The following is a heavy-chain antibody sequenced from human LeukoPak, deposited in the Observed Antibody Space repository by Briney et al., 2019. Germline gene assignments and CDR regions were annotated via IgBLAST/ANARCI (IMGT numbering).Heavy chain of an antibody. Sequence: SETLSLTCTVSGGSISSYYWGWIRQPPGKGLEWIGYIYYSGSTNYNPSLKSRVTISVDTSKNQFSLKLSSVTAADTAVYYCARHSTSGWNWFDPWGQGTLVTVSS. CDR1: GGSISSYY. CDR2: IYYSGST. V-gene: IGHV4-59*01. D-gene: IGHD6-19*01. J-gene: IGHJ5*02. CDR3: ARHSTSGWNWFDP.